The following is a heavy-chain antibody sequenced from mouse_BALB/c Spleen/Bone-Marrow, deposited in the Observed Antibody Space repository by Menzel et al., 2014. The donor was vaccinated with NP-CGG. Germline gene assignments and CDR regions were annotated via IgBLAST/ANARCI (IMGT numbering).Heavy chain of an antibody. CDR2: ISHSGST. Sequence: EVQLQQSGPSLVKPSQTLSLTCPVTGDSITSGYWNWIRKFPGNKLEYLGYISHSGSTYYNPSLKSRISITRDTSKNQYYLQLNSVTTEDTATYYCARAGYRYDVGYAMDYWGQGTSVTVSS. D-gene: IGHD2-14*01. CDR1: GDSITSGY. CDR3: ARAGYRYDVGYAMDY. J-gene: IGHJ4*01. V-gene: IGHV3-8*02.